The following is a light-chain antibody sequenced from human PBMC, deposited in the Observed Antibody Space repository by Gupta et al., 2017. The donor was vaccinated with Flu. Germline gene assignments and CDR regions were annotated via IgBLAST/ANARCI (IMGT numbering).Light chain of an antibody. V-gene: IGKV3-20*01. Sequence: EIVLTQSPGTLSLSPGERATLSCRASQSVSSNYLAWYQQKPGQAPRLLIYAASSRATGIPDRFSGTGSGTDFTLTISRLEPEDFAMYYCQQYGSSPGTFGHGTKVDIK. CDR1: QSVSSNY. CDR2: AAS. CDR3: QQYGSSPGT. J-gene: IGKJ3*01.